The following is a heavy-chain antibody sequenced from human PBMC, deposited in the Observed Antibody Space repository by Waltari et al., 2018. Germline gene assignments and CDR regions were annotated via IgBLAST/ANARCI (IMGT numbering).Heavy chain of an antibody. J-gene: IGHJ4*02. Sequence: QVQLQESGPGLVKPSETLSLTCAVSGYSISSGYYWGWIRQPPGKGLEWVSYISSSGSTIYYADSVKGRFTISRDNAKNSLYLQMNSLRAEDTAVYYCARGGGYSYGGDDYWGQGTLVTVSS. CDR1: GYSISSGYY. CDR3: ARGGGYSYGGDDY. CDR2: ISSSGSTI. V-gene: IGHV3-11*04. D-gene: IGHD5-18*01.